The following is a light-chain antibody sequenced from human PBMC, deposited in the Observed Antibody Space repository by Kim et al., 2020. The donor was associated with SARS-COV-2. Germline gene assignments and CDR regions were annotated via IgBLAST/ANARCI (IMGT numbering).Light chain of an antibody. V-gene: IGLV2-14*03. Sequence: GHSFTIASTGTSSAVGGYNYVSWYQQHPGKAPQLMIYDVSNRPSGVSNRFSGSKSGNTASLTISGLQAEDEADYYCSSYTSSTTVVFGGGTQLTVL. CDR3: SSYTSSTTVV. J-gene: IGLJ2*01. CDR1: SSAVGGYNY. CDR2: DVS.